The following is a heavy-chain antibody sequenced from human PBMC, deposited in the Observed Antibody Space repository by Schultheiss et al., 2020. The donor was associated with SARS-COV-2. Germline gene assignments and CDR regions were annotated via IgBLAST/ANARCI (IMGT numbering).Heavy chain of an antibody. V-gene: IGHV4-34*01. Sequence: SQTLSLTCAVYGESFSGYYWRWIRQTPGKGLEWIGEIYHSGSTNYNPSLKSRVTISVDTSKNQFSLKLSSVTAADTAVYYCAVVVTSDAFDIWGQGTMVTVSS. J-gene: IGHJ3*02. CDR3: AVVVTSDAFDI. CDR2: IYHSGST. D-gene: IGHD2-15*01. CDR1: GESFSGYY.